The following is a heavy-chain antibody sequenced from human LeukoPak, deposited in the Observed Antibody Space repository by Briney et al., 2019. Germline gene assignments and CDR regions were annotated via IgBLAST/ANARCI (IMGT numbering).Heavy chain of an antibody. CDR3: ARSPRTEVFEGGSLYYFDY. Sequence: GGSLRLSCAASGFTFSSYAMSWVRQAPGKGLEWVSYISSSGSTIYYADSVKGRFTISRDNAKNSLYLQMNSLRAEDTAVYYCARSPRTEVFEGGSLYYFDYWGQGTLVTVSS. J-gene: IGHJ4*02. V-gene: IGHV3-48*04. CDR1: GFTFSSYA. D-gene: IGHD2-15*01. CDR2: ISSSGSTI.